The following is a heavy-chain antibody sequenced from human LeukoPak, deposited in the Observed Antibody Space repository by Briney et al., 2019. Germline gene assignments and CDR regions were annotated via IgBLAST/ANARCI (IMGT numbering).Heavy chain of an antibody. CDR1: GGTFSSYA. V-gene: IGHV1-69*13. J-gene: IGHJ4*02. CDR2: IIPIFGTA. Sequence: RASVKVSCKASGGTFSSYAISWVRQAPGQGLEWMGGIIPIFGTANYAQKFQGRVTITADESTSTAYMELSSLRSEDTAVYYCARDPGYSSSWYPGYWGQGTLVTVSS. CDR3: ARDPGYSSSWYPGY. D-gene: IGHD6-13*01.